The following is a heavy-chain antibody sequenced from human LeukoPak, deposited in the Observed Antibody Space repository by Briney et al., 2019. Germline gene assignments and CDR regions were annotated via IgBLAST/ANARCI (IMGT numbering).Heavy chain of an antibody. CDR3: ARGDYRSGYYFFDY. V-gene: IGHV3-21*01. CDR1: GFTFSSYS. CDR2: ISSSSSYI. Sequence: PGGPLRLSCAASGFTFSSYSMNWVRQAPGKGLEWVSSISSSSSYIYYADSVKGRFTISRDNAKNSLYLQMNSLRAEDTAVYYCARGDYRSGYYFFDYWGQGTLVTVSS. D-gene: IGHD3-22*01. J-gene: IGHJ4*02.